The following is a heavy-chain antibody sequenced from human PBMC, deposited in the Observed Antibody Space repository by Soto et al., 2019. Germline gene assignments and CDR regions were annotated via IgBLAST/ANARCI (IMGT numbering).Heavy chain of an antibody. D-gene: IGHD2-15*01. Sequence: EVKLKESGGGLFQPGGSARLSCVASGFTFDSYAMSWVRQTPGRGLKWVAAISGSGYATYYTQSVQGRFTISRDKSKNTVFLQMNSLRAEDTAVYFCAKGRYFDASGGCANYWGQGTEVTVSS. CDR3: AKGRYFDASGGCANY. CDR1: GFTFDSYA. J-gene: IGHJ4*02. V-gene: IGHV3-23*01. CDR2: ISGSGYAT.